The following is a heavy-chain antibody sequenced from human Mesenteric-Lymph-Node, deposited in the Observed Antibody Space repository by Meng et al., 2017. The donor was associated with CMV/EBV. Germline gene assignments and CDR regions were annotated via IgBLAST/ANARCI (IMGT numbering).Heavy chain of an antibody. V-gene: IGHV2-5*02. CDR3: VRRTYYGNDDY. CDR2: IYWDDDK. D-gene: IGHD2-21*01. Sequence: TFSGFSLSTSGVGVSWLRQPPGKALEWLALIYWDDDKYYNPSLKSRLTITKDTSKNQVALTMTNMDPVDTATYFCVRRTYYGNDDYWGQGAQVTVSS. CDR1: GFSLSTSGVG. J-gene: IGHJ4*02.